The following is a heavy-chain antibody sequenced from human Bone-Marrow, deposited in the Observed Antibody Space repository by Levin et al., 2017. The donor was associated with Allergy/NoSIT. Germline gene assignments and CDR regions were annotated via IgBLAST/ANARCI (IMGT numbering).Heavy chain of an antibody. V-gene: IGHV3-33*08. CDR2: VSRDGVGT. J-gene: IGHJ3*01. D-gene: IGHD3-10*01. Sequence: SGGSLRLSCAGSGFSFSNYGIHWVRQPPGKGLEWVAAVSRDGVGTYFGDSVKGRFSLSRDNAKNIVYLQMNSLRAEDTAVYYCVRDPGSERRMNDALDLWGPGTLVTVSS. CDR3: VRDPGSERRMNDALDL. CDR1: GFSFSNYG.